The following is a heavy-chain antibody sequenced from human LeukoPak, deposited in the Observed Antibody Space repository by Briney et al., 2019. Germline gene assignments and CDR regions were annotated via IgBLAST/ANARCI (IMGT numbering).Heavy chain of an antibody. CDR2: IYYSGST. J-gene: IGHJ4*02. V-gene: IGHV4-59*01. CDR1: GGSISSYY. Sequence: SETLPLTCTVSGGSISSYYWSWIRQPPGKGLEWSGYIYYSGSTTYNPSLKSRVTISVDTSKNQFSLKLSSVTAADTAVYYCARSPGIQFLDYWGQGTLVTVSS. D-gene: IGHD5-18*01. CDR3: ARSPGIQFLDY.